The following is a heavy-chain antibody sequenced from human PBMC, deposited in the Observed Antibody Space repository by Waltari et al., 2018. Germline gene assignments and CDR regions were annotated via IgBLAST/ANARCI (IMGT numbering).Heavy chain of an antibody. CDR3: ARAGHDSSGYPDY. CDR2: MNPNSGNT. Sequence: QVQLVQSGAEVKKPGASVKVSCKVSGYTLTDLSMHWVRQAPGKGLEWMGWMNPNSGNTGYAQKFQGRVTITRNTSISTAYMELSSLRSEDTAVYYCARAGHDSSGYPDYWGQGTLVTVSS. D-gene: IGHD3-22*01. V-gene: IGHV1-8*03. CDR1: GYTLTDLS. J-gene: IGHJ4*02.